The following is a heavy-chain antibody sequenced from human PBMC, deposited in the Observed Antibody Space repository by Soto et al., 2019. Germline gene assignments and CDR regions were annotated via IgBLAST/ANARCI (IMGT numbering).Heavy chain of an antibody. CDR1: GGSFSGYY. V-gene: IGHV4-34*01. J-gene: IGHJ4*02. CDR2: INHSGST. CDR3: ARGIREHPGSFNRPLDY. D-gene: IGHD3-10*01. Sequence: PSETLSLTCAVYGGSFSGYYWSWIRQPPGKGLEWIGEINHSGSTNYNPSLKSRVTISVDTSKNQFSLKLSSVTAADTAVYYCARGIREHPGSFNRPLDYWGQGTLVPVSS.